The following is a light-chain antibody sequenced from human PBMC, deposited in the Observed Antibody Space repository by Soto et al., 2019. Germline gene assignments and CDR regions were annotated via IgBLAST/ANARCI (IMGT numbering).Light chain of an antibody. CDR2: EGT. CDR3: SSFVGGDSFDVI. J-gene: IGLJ2*01. CDR1: SSDVGAYNL. V-gene: IGLV2-14*02. Sequence: QSALTQPASVSGSPGQSITVSCTGTSSDVGAYNLVSWYQQHPGKAPRLIIYEGTKRPSGISHRFSGSKSGNTASLTVSGLRADDEAVYYCSSFVGGDSFDVIFGGGTKVTVL.